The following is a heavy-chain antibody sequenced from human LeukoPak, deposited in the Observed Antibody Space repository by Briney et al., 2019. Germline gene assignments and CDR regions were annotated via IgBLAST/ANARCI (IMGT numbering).Heavy chain of an antibody. CDR1: GSTFSSYA. D-gene: IGHD3-16*01. J-gene: IGHJ4*02. CDR3: AREGWGYYFDY. V-gene: IGHV3-30-3*01. CDR2: ISYDGSNK. Sequence: PGRSLRLSCAASGSTFSSYAMHWVRQAPGKGLEWVAVISYDGSNKYYADSVKGRFTISRDNSKSTLYLRMNSLRAEDTAVYYCAREGWGYYFDYWGQGTLVTVSS.